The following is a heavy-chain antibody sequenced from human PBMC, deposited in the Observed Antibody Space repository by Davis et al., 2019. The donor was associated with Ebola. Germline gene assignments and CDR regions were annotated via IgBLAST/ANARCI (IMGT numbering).Heavy chain of an antibody. J-gene: IGHJ5*02. CDR2: INAGNGNT. D-gene: IGHD1-1*01. CDR3: AGLSGVERDSWTQNWIVP. CDR1: GYTFTSYA. V-gene: IGHV1-3*01. Sequence: ASVKVSCKASGYTFTSYAMHWVRQAPGQRLEWMGWINAGNGNTKYSQKFQGRVTITRDTSASTAYMELTRLTSDDTAVYYCAGLSGVERDSWTQNWIVPWGQGTLVTVSS.